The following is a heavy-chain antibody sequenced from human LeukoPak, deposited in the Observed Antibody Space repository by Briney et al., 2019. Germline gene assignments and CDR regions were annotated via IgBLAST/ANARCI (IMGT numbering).Heavy chain of an antibody. D-gene: IGHD3-3*01. CDR2: IYPGDSDT. J-gene: IGHJ6*02. Sequence: GESLKISCKGSGYSFTSYWIGWVRQMPGKGLEWMGIIYPGDSDTRYSPSFQGQVTISADKSISTAYLQWSSLKASDTAMYYCARTYYDSWSGYEDNYYGMDVWGQGTTVTVSS. CDR3: ARTYYDSWSGYEDNYYGMDV. CDR1: GYSFTSYW. V-gene: IGHV5-51*01.